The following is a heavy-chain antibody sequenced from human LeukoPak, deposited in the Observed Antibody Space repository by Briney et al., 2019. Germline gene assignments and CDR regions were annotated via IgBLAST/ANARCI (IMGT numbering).Heavy chain of an antibody. J-gene: IGHJ6*03. CDR2: INPNSGGT. V-gene: IGHV1-2*02. Sequence: ASVKVSCKASGYTFSGYYMHWVRQAPGQGLEWMGWINPNSGGTNYAQKFQGRVTMTRDMSISTVYMELTRLTSDDTAVYYCARVGNRGFYYMDVWGKGTTVTVSS. D-gene: IGHD5-12*01. CDR1: GYTFSGYY. CDR3: ARVGNRGFYYMDV.